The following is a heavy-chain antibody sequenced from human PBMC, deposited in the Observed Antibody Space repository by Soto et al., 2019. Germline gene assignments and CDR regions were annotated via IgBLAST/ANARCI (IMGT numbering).Heavy chain of an antibody. CDR2: IDWDDDK. CDR3: ERIRDAAAGAYYYYGMDV. J-gene: IGHJ6*02. CDR1: GFSLSTSGMC. V-gene: IGHV2-70*01. Sequence: VSGPTLVNPTQTLTLTCTFSGFSLSTSGMCVSWIRQPPGKALEWLALIDWDDDKYYSTSLKTRLTISKDTSKNQVVLTMTNMDPVDTATYYCERIRDAAAGAYYYYGMDVWGQGTTVTVSS. D-gene: IGHD6-13*01.